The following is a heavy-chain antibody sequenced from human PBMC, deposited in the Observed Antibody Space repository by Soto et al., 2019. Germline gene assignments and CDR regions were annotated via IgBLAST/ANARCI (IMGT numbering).Heavy chain of an antibody. CDR3: AHSGYYDSSGYYRGYFDY. CDR1: GFSLSTSGVG. V-gene: IGHV2-5*01. Sequence: QITLKESGPTLVKPTQTLTLTCTFSGFSLSTSGVGVGWIRQPPGKALEWLALIYWNDDKRYSPSLKSRLTITKDTSKNQVVLTMTIMDPVDSATYYCAHSGYYDSSGYYRGYFDYWGQGTLVTVSS. D-gene: IGHD3-22*01. CDR2: IYWNDDK. J-gene: IGHJ4*02.